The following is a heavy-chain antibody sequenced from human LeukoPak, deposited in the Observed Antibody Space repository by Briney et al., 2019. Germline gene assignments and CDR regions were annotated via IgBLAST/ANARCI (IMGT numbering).Heavy chain of an antibody. D-gene: IGHD1-26*01. Sequence: PGGSLRLSCAVSGFIFSSYRMSWVRQAPGKGLEWVSSISSSSNFIYYADSVKGRFTISRDNAKNSLYLQMNSLRAEDTAAYYCARVGDSGNFYPRDYWGQGTLVTVSS. CDR3: ARVGDSGNFYPRDY. V-gene: IGHV3-21*01. CDR1: GFIFSSYR. CDR2: ISSSSNFI. J-gene: IGHJ4*02.